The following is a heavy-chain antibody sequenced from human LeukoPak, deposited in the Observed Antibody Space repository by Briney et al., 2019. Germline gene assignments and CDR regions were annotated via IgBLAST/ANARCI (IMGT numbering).Heavy chain of an antibody. J-gene: IGHJ3*02. CDR3: ARRTPPYYDILTHAFDI. CDR1: GGSISSYY. V-gene: IGHV4-59*08. CDR2: IYYSGST. D-gene: IGHD3-9*01. Sequence: SETLSLTCTVSGGSISSYYWSWIRQPPGKGLEWIGYIYYSGSTNYNPPLKSRVTISVDTSKNQFSLKLSYVTAADTAVYYCARRTPPYYDILTHAFDIWGQGTMVTVSS.